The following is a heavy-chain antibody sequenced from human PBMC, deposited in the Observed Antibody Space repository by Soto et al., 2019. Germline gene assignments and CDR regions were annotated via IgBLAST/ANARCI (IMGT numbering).Heavy chain of an antibody. CDR2: ISYDGSNK. J-gene: IGHJ4*02. CDR1: GFTFSSYA. Sequence: QVQLVESGGGVVQPGRSLRLSCAASGFTFSSYAMHWVRQAPGKGLEWVAVISYDGSNKYYADSVKGRFTISRDNSKNTLYLQMKSLRAEDTAVYYCARGYYDSSGYYYGYWGQGTLVTVSS. V-gene: IGHV3-30-3*01. CDR3: ARGYYDSSGYYYGY. D-gene: IGHD3-22*01.